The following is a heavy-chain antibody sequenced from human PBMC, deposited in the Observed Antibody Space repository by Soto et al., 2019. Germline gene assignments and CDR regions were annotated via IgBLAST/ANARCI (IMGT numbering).Heavy chain of an antibody. J-gene: IGHJ5*02. CDR3: ARGSGNWFDP. CDR1: GGSFSGYY. Sequence: SETLSLTCAVYGGSFSGYYWSWIRQPPGKGLEWIGEINHSGSTNYNPSLKSRVTISVDTSKNQFSLKLSSVTAADTAVYYCARGSGNWFDPWGQGTLVTVSS. CDR2: INHSGST. D-gene: IGHD6-25*01. V-gene: IGHV4-34*01.